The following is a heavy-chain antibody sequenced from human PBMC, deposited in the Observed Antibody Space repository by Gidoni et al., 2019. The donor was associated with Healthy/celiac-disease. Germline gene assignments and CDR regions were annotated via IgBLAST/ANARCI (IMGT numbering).Heavy chain of an antibody. Sequence: WIGYIYYSGSTNYKPSLKSRVTISVDTSKNQFSLKLSAVTAADTAVYYCARDGGYSSGWAPPYGMDVWGQGTTVTVSS. CDR3: ARDGGYSSGWAPPYGMDV. V-gene: IGHV4-59*01. J-gene: IGHJ6*02. CDR2: IYYSGST. D-gene: IGHD6-19*01.